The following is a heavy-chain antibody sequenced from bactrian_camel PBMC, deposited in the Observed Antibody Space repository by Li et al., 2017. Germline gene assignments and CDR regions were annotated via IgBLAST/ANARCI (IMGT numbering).Heavy chain of an antibody. D-gene: IGHD5*01. CDR1: GFTFRDTR. Sequence: HVQLVESGGALVEPGGSLRLSCATFGFTFRDTRMAWVRQAPGKGLEWVAGINSDGGNTYYADSVKGRFTISRDNAKNTLYLQLNRMKAEDTAMYYCAKDPDGLGRSEYNYWGQGTQVTV. CDR2: INSDGGNT. V-gene: IGHV3S1*01. CDR3: AKDPDGLGRSEYNY. J-gene: IGHJ4*01.